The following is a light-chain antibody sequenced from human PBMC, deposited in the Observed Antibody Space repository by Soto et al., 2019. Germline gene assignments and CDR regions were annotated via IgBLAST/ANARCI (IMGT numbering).Light chain of an antibody. V-gene: IGLV1-40*01. J-gene: IGLJ3*02. CDR1: SSNIGAGYD. CDR2: GNS. CDR3: QSYDSSLSGWV. Sequence: QSVLTQPPSVSEAPGQRVTISCTGSSSNIGAGYDVHWYQQLPGTAPKLLIYGNSNRSSGVPDRFSGSKSGTSASLAITGLQAEDEADYYCQSYDSSLSGWVFGGGTKLTVL.